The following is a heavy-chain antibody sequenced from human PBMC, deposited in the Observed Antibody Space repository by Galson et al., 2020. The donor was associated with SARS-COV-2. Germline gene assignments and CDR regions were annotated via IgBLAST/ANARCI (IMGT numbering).Heavy chain of an antibody. D-gene: IGHD1-20*01. CDR2: ITPDGGEQ. CDR1: GFSFSVFW. Sequence: QLGESLKISCAVSGFSFSVFWMSWVRQAPGKGLEWVANITPDGGEQYYVDSVNGRFTISRDNAKNSLYLQMNSLRVEDTAVYYCARYNGYHGFDAGVDIWGQGTMVTVSS. V-gene: IGHV3-7*01. CDR3: ARYNGYHGFDAGVDI. J-gene: IGHJ3*02.